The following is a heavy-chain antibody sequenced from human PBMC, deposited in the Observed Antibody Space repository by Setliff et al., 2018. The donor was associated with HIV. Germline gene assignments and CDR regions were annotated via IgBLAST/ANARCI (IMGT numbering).Heavy chain of an antibody. CDR2: VNNDGSST. CDR3: AKDPPGFSHFLDY. Sequence: GGSLRLSCAASGLTFSRHWMHWVRQAPGKGLVWVSRVNNDGSSTTYADSVRGRFAISRDNTKNTVYLQMNSLRAEDTAVYYCAKDPPGFSHFLDYWGQGAVVTVSS. CDR1: GLTFSRHW. V-gene: IGHV3-74*01. J-gene: IGHJ4*02.